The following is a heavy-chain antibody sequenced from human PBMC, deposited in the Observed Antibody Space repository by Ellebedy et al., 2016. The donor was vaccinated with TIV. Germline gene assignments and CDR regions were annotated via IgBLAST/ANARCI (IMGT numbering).Heavy chain of an antibody. J-gene: IGHJ2*01. CDR3: ARDGRGYFDL. V-gene: IGHV4-39*07. CDR1: GGSISRSSYY. CDR2: IYYSGRT. Sequence: SETLSLTCTVSGGSISRSSYYWGWIRQPPGKGLEWIGSIYYSGRTYYNPSLKSRVTISVDTSKNQFSLKLSSVTAADTAVYYCARDGRGYFDLWGRGTLVTVSS.